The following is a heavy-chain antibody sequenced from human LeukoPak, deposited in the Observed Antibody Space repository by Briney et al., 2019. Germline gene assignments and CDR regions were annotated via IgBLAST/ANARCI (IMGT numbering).Heavy chain of an antibody. J-gene: IGHJ4*02. D-gene: IGHD5-12*01. CDR2: IIPILGIA. Sequence: ASVKVSCKASGYSFTSYGISWVRQAPGQGLEWMGRIIPILGIANYAQKFQGRVTITADKSTSTAYMELSSLRSEDTAVYYCARCGYSGYDVDYWGQGTLVTVSS. CDR1: GYSFTSYG. V-gene: IGHV1-69*04. CDR3: ARCGYSGYDVDY.